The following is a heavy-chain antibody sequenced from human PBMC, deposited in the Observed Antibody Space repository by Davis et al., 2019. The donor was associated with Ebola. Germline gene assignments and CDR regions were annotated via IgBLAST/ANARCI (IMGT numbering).Heavy chain of an antibody. CDR2: ISYDGSNK. J-gene: IGHJ6*04. Sequence: GESLKISCAASGFTFSSYGMHWVRQAPGKGLEWVAVISYDGSNKYYADSVKGRFTISRDNAKNTLYLQMNSLRAEDTALYYCAREDPIAAAGLAYYYGMDVWGKGTTVTVSS. D-gene: IGHD6-13*01. CDR3: AREDPIAAAGLAYYYGMDV. CDR1: GFTFSSYG. V-gene: IGHV3-30*03.